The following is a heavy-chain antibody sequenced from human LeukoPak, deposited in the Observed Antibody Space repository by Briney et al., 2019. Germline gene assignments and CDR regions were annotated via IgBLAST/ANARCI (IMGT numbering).Heavy chain of an antibody. CDR3: AKFLPTHIVVANYYFDY. CDR2: ISGSGGST. CDR1: GFTFSSYS. Sequence: GGSLRLSCAASGFTFSSYSMNWVRQAPGKGLEWVSAISGSGGSTYYADSVKGRFTISRDNSKNTLYLQMNSLRAEDTAVYYCAKFLPTHIVVANYYFDYWGQGTLVTVSS. V-gene: IGHV3-23*01. D-gene: IGHD2-21*01. J-gene: IGHJ4*02.